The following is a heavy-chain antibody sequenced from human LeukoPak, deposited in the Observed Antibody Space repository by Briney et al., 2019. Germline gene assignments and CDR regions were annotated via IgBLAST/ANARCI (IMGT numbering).Heavy chain of an antibody. D-gene: IGHD6-19*01. CDR3: AKRPGYNSGTFDS. CDR2: VSDSGAGT. J-gene: IGHJ5*01. V-gene: IGHV3-23*01. Sequence: PGGSLRLSCAASGFTFSTYAMSWVRQAPGKGLEWVSTVSDSGAGTRYPDSLKGRFTISRDNSKNTAYLQLNSLRAEDTAVYYCAKRPGYNSGTFDSWGLGTLVTVSS. CDR1: GFTFSTYA.